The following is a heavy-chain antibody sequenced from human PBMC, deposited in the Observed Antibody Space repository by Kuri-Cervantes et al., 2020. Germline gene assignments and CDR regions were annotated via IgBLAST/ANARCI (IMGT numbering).Heavy chain of an antibody. V-gene: IGHV3-11*04. CDR1: GFTFSDYY. Sequence: GGSLRLSCAASGFTFSDYYMSWIRQAPGKGLEWVSYISSSGSTIYYADSVKGRFTISRDNSKNTLYLQMNSLRAEDTAVYYCAKDGYITMIVVVTMIDYWGQGTLVTVSS. J-gene: IGHJ4*02. D-gene: IGHD3-22*01. CDR2: ISSSGSTI. CDR3: AKDGYITMIVVVTMIDY.